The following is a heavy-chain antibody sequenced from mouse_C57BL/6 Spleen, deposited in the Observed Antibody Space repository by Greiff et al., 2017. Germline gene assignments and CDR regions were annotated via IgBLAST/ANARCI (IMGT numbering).Heavy chain of an antibody. V-gene: IGHV3-6*01. J-gene: IGHJ1*03. D-gene: IGHD1-1*02. CDR3: ARAVGWYFDV. CDR1: GYSITSGYY. CDR2: ISYDGSN. Sequence: EVQVVESGPGLVKPSQSLSLTCSVTGYSITSGYYWNWIRQFPGNKLEWMGYISYDGSNNYNPSLKNRISITRDTSKNQFFLKLNSVTTEDTATYYCARAVGWYFDVWGTGTTVTVSS.